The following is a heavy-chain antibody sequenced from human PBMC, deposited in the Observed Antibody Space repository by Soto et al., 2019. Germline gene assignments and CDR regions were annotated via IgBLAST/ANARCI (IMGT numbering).Heavy chain of an antibody. CDR1: GYTFTGYY. CDR2: INPNSGGT. J-gene: IGHJ6*02. CDR3: ARDAYFDLLSASSSGMDV. Sequence: ASVKVSCKASGYTFTGYYMHWVRQASGQGLEWMGWINPNSGGTNYAQKFQGWVTMTRDTSISTAYMELSRLRSDDTAVYYCARDAYFDLLSASSSGMDVWGQGTTVTVSS. V-gene: IGHV1-2*04. D-gene: IGHD3-9*01.